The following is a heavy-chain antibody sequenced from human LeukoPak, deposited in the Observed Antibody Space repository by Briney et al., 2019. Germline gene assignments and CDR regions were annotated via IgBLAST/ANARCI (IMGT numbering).Heavy chain of an antibody. D-gene: IGHD2-21*01. CDR3: ARDEAYRTPVGY. J-gene: IGHJ4*02. CDR1: GFTFSDYY. Sequence: GGSLRLSCAASGFTFSDYYMSWIRQAPGKGQEWVSYISSSGSTIYYADSVKGRFTISRDNAKNPLYLQMNSLGAEDTAVYYCARDEAYRTPVGYWGQGTLVTVSS. V-gene: IGHV3-11*04. CDR2: ISSSGSTI.